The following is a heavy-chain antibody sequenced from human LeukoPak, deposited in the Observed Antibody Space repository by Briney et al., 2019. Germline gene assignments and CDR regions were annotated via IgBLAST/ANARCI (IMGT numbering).Heavy chain of an antibody. CDR3: ARDNSVGDNAWWFDP. D-gene: IGHD1-26*01. J-gene: IGHJ5*02. V-gene: IGHV1-46*01. Sequence: ASVKDSSKASGYTFTSYYMHWVRQTPGQGLERMGLINPTGGSTGYAQKFQGRVTMTRDMSTSTDYMELSSLRSEDTAIYYCARDNSVGDNAWWFDPWGQGTLVTVSS. CDR2: INPTGGST. CDR1: GYTFTSYY.